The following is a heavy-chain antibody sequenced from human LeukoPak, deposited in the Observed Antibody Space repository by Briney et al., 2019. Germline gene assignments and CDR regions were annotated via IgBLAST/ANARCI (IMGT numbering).Heavy chain of an antibody. CDR1: GGSISSYY. CDR2: IYYSGST. Sequence: SETLSLTCTVSGGSISSYYWGWIRQPPGKGLEWIGSIYYSGSTYYNPSLKSRVTISVDTSKNQFSLKLSSVTAADTAVYYCARVFGYDHVSYWGQGTLVTVSS. CDR3: ARVFGYDHVSY. V-gene: IGHV4-39*01. D-gene: IGHD5-12*01. J-gene: IGHJ4*02.